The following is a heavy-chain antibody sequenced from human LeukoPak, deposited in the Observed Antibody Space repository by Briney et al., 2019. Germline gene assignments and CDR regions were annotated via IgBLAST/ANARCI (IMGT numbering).Heavy chain of an antibody. CDR2: ISYDGSNK. Sequence: PGRSLRLSCAASGFTFSSYAMHWVRQAPGKGLEWVAVISYDGSNKYYADSVKGRFTISRDNSKNTLYLQMNSLRAEDTAVYYCVSHTYYDILTGQPYFDYWGQGTLVTVSS. J-gene: IGHJ4*02. CDR1: GFTFSSYA. D-gene: IGHD3-9*01. V-gene: IGHV3-30-3*01. CDR3: VSHTYYDILTGQPYFDY.